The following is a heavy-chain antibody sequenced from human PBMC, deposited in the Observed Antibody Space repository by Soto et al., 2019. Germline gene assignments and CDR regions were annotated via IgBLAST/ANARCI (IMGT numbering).Heavy chain of an antibody. CDR2: ISWNSGNI. CDR1: GFTFDDYA. Sequence: GGSLRLSCAASGFTFDDYAMHWVRQAPGKGLEWVSGISWNSGNIGFADSVKGRFTISRDNAKNSLYLQMNSLRAEDTALYYCAKATLALAGMFGYYGMDVWGQGTTVTVSS. D-gene: IGHD6-19*01. J-gene: IGHJ6*02. V-gene: IGHV3-9*01. CDR3: AKATLALAGMFGYYGMDV.